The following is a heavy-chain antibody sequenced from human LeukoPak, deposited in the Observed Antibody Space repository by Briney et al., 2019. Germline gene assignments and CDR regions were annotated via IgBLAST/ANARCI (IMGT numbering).Heavy chain of an antibody. Sequence: SVKVSCKASGGTFSSYAISWVRQAPGQGLEWMGGIIPIFGTANYAQKFQGRVTITADESTSTAYMELSSLRSEDTAVYYCARDRRSYSSSWYYAFGIWGQGTMVTVSS. V-gene: IGHV1-69*01. CDR2: IIPIFGTA. CDR3: ARDRRSYSSSWYYAFGI. J-gene: IGHJ3*02. CDR1: GGTFSSYA. D-gene: IGHD6-13*01.